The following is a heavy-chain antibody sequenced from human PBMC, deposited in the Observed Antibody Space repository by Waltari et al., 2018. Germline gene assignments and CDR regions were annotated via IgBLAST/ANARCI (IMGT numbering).Heavy chain of an antibody. CDR3: ARIGVLLSAFDY. CDR1: GGSFSGYY. D-gene: IGHD2-21*02. CDR2: INHSGST. Sequence: QVQLQQWGAGLLKPSETLSLTCAVYGGSFSGYYWSGIRQPPGKGLEWIGEINHSGSTNYNPSLKSRVTISVDTSKNQFSLKLSSVTAADTAVYYCARIGVLLSAFDYWGQGTLVTVSS. V-gene: IGHV4-34*01. J-gene: IGHJ4*02.